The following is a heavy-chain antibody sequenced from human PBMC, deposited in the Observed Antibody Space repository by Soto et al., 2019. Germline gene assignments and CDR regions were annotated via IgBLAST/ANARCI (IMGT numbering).Heavy chain of an antibody. CDR3: ARVTSEDSSRYYLRDFLDY. CDR1: GGSISSGDYY. CDR2: IYYSGST. J-gene: IGHJ4*02. V-gene: IGHV4-30-4*01. Sequence: SETLSLTCTVSGGSISSGDYYWSWIRQPPGKGLEWIGYIYYSGSTYYNPSLKSRVTISVDTSKNQFSLKLSSVTAADTAVYYCARVTSEDSSRYYLRDFLDYWGQGTLVTVYS. D-gene: IGHD3-22*01.